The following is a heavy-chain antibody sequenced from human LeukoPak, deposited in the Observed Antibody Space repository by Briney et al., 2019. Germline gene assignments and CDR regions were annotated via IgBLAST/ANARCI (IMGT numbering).Heavy chain of an antibody. V-gene: IGHV3-21*01. CDR3: ARASGGWDLDY. CDR2: ITSSGTYI. Sequence: GGSLRLSCAASGFTFNSYWMTWVRQAPGKGLEWISSITSSGTYITYADSIQGRFTISRDNAKNSLYLQMNSLRVDDTALYYCARASGGWDLDYWGHGTLVTVSS. J-gene: IGHJ4*01. D-gene: IGHD1-26*01. CDR1: GFTFNSYW.